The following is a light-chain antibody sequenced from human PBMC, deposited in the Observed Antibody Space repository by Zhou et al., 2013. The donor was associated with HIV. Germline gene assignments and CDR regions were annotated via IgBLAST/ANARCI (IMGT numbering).Light chain of an antibody. CDR3: QQYGSSPIT. CDR1: QSVTANF. CDR2: GAS. J-gene: IGKJ5*01. V-gene: IGKV3-20*01. Sequence: EIVLTQSPATLSLSPGERATLSCSASQSVTANFLAWYQQKPGQAPRLLIYGASSRAIGIPDRISGSGSGTDFTLTFSRLEPEDFAVYYCQQYGSSPITFGQGTRLDIK.